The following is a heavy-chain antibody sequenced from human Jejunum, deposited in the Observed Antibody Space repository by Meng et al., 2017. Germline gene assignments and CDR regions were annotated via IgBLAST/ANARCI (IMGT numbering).Heavy chain of an antibody. CDR3: ATSGHYDSSAY. Sequence: GESLKISCEASGITFAYAWMSWVRQAPGKGLEWVGRIKSEADGGTTDYAAPVKGRFTFSRDDSKNTLYLQMNSLKIEDTAVYYCATSGHYDSSAYWGQGTLVTVSS. V-gene: IGHV3-15*01. J-gene: IGHJ4*02. CDR1: GITFAYAW. CDR2: IKSEADGGTT. D-gene: IGHD3-22*01.